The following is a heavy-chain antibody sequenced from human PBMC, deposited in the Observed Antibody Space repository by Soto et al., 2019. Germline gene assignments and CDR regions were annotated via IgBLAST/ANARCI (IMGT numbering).Heavy chain of an antibody. D-gene: IGHD3-3*01. Sequence: QVQLQESGPGLVKPSQTLSLTCTVSVGSISSGGYYWSWIRQHPGRGLEWLGYIYYSGSTYYNPSLKSRVTISVDTSKNQFSLKLSSVTAADTAVYYCARGLLWKNFDYWGQGTLVTVSS. CDR2: IYYSGST. CDR3: ARGLLWKNFDY. J-gene: IGHJ4*02. V-gene: IGHV4-31*03. CDR1: VGSISSGGYY.